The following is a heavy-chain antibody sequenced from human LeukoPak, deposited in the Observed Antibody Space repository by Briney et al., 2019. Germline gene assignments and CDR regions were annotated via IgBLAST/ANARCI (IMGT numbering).Heavy chain of an antibody. Sequence: GGSLRLFCAASGFTVSSNYMSWVRQAPGRGLEGVSVIYSGGSTYYADSVKGRFTISRDNSKNTLYLQMNSLRAEDTAVYYCARGPPLFGEHYYYYGMDVWGQGTTVTVSS. CDR1: GFTVSSNY. J-gene: IGHJ6*02. CDR2: IYSGGST. CDR3: ARGPPLFGEHYYYYGMDV. D-gene: IGHD3-10*01. V-gene: IGHV3-66*02.